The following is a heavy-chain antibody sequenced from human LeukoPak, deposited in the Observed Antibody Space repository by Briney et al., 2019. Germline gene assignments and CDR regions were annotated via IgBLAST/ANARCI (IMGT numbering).Heavy chain of an antibody. CDR2: INHSGST. J-gene: IGHJ4*02. D-gene: IGHD6-19*01. V-gene: IGHV4-34*01. CDR3: ARQRSSGLRVEDY. CDR1: GGSFSGYY. Sequence: SETLSLTCAVFGGSFSGYYWSWIRQPPGKGLEWIGVINHSGSTNYNPSLKSRVTISVDTSKNQFSLKLSSVTATDTAVYYCARQRSSGLRVEDYWGQGTLVTVSS.